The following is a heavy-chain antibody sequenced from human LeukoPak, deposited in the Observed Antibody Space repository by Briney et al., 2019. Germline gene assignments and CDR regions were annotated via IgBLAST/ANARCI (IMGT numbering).Heavy chain of an antibody. CDR3: ARASTRGYSYAW. D-gene: IGHD5-18*01. Sequence: GASVKVSCKASGYTFTSYYMHWVRQAPGQGLEWMGIINPSGGSTSYAQKLQGRVTMTRDTSTSTVYMELSSLRSEDTAVYYCARASTRGYSYAWWGQGTLVTVSS. J-gene: IGHJ4*02. CDR1: GYTFTSYY. V-gene: IGHV1-46*01. CDR2: INPSGGST.